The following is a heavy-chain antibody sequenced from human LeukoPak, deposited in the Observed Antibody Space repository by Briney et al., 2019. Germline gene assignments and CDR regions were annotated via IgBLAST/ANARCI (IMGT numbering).Heavy chain of an antibody. CDR3: ARGSYYDSSGSYYFDY. V-gene: IGHV4-34*01. D-gene: IGHD3-22*01. CDR1: GGSISSYY. CDR2: INHSGST. J-gene: IGHJ4*02. Sequence: SETLSLTCTVSGGSISSYYWSWIRQPPGKGLEWIGEINHSGSTNYNPSLKSRVTISVDTSKNQFSLKLSSVTAADTAVYYCARGSYYDSSGSYYFDYWGQGTLVTVSS.